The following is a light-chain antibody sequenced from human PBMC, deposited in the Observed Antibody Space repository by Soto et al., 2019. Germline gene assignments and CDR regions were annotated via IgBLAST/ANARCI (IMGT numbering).Light chain of an antibody. CDR2: GNS. Sequence: QSVLTQPPSVSGAPGQRVTISCTGSSSNIGAGYDVHWYQQLPGTAPKLLIYGNSNRPSGVPDRFSGSKSGTSASLAITGLQAEDEADYYCQSYDSSLSGSSYVFRTGTKLTVL. CDR1: SSNIGAGYD. CDR3: QSYDSSLSGSSYV. J-gene: IGLJ1*01. V-gene: IGLV1-40*01.